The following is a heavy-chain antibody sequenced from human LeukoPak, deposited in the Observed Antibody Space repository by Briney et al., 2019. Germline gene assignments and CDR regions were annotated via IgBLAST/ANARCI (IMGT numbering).Heavy chain of an antibody. CDR1: GFTFSSYA. CDR3: AKRSDWLSYYFDY. J-gene: IGHJ4*02. V-gene: IGHV3-23*01. D-gene: IGHD3/OR15-3a*01. CDR2: ISCSGGST. Sequence: PGGSLRLSWAASGFTFSSYAMSLVRQAPGKGPEGVSAISCSGGSTYYADSVKSRFTISRDHSKNTLYLQMNSLRAKDTAVYYCAKRSDWLSYYFDYWGQGTLVTVSS.